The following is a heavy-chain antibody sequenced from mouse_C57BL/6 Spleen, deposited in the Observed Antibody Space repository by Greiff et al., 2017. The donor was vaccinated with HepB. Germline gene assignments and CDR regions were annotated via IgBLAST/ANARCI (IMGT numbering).Heavy chain of an antibody. CDR2: IYPRDGST. V-gene: IGHV1-85*01. CDR1: GYTFTSYD. Sequence: QVQLKESGPELVKPGASVKLSCKASGYTFTSYDINWVKQRPGQGLEWIGGIYPRDGSTKYNEKFKGKATLTVDTSSSTAYMELHSLTSVDSAVYFCASQVRDYFDYWGQGTTLTVSS. CDR3: ASQVRDYFDY. D-gene: IGHD3-2*02. J-gene: IGHJ2*01.